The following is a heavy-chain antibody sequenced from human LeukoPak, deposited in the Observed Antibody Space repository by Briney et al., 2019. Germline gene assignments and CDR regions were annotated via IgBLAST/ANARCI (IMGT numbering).Heavy chain of an antibody. CDR3: ARVGGYCSSTSCYSHDAFDI. CDR2: IKQDGSEK. CDR1: GFNIDDYG. Sequence: GGSLSLSCAASGFNIDDYGMSWVRQLPGKGLEWVANIKQDGSEKYYVDSVKGRFTISRDNAKNSLYLQMNSLRAEDTAVYYCARVGGYCSSTSCYSHDAFDIWGQGTMVTVSS. J-gene: IGHJ3*02. V-gene: IGHV3-7*01. D-gene: IGHD2-2*01.